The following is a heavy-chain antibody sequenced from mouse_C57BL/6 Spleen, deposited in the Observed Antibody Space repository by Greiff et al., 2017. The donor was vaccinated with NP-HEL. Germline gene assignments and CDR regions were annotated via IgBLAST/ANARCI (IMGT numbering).Heavy chain of an antibody. D-gene: IGHD1-1*01. Sequence: EVHLVESGGDLVKPGGSLKLSCAASGFTFSSYGMSWVRQTPDKRLEWVATISSGGSYTYYPDSVKGRFTISRDNAKNTLYLQMSSLKSEDTAMYYCARNVLLRQGAMDYWGQGTSVTVSS. CDR2: ISSGGSYT. J-gene: IGHJ4*01. CDR3: ARNVLLRQGAMDY. V-gene: IGHV5-6*01. CDR1: GFTFSSYG.